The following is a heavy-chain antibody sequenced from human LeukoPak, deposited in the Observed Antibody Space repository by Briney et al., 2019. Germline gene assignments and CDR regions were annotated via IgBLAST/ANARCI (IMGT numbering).Heavy chain of an antibody. V-gene: IGHV4-38-2*02. CDR1: GYSISSGYY. CDR3: ARGSGYSYGPYGRRPHGAPDY. J-gene: IGHJ4*02. CDR2: IYYSGST. Sequence: SETLSLTCTVSGYSISSGYYWGWIRQPPGKGLEWIGSIYYSGSTYYNPSLKSRVTISVDTSKNQFSLKLSSVTAVDTAVYYCARGSGYSYGPYGRRPHGAPDYWGQGTLVTVSS. D-gene: IGHD5-18*01.